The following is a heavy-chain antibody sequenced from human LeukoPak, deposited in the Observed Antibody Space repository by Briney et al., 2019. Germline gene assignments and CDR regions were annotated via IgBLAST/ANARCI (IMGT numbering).Heavy chain of an antibody. Sequence: ASVKVSCKASGYTFITYDISWVRQAPGQGLEWMGLNNAYNGNTNYAQKLQGRVTMTTESSTNTAYMELRSLRSDDTAVYYCARSAVADTLSAYYFGYWGQGTLVTVSS. J-gene: IGHJ4*02. V-gene: IGHV1-18*01. CDR2: NNAYNGNT. CDR3: ARSAVADTLSAYYFGY. D-gene: IGHD6-19*01. CDR1: GYTFITYD.